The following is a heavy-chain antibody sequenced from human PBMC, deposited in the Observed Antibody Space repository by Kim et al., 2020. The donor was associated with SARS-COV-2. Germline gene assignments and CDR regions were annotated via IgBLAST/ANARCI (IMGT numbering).Heavy chain of an antibody. Sequence: GGSLRLSCAASGFTFSSYWMTWVRQAPGKGLEWVANIKQDGSQKYSVDSAKGRFTISRDNAKNSLYLQMNSLRAEDTAMYYCARDGDLYSSGKDAFDIWGQGKMVTVSS. CDR2: IKQDGSQK. D-gene: IGHD6-19*01. CDR3: ARDGDLYSSGKDAFDI. J-gene: IGHJ3*02. CDR1: GFTFSSYW. V-gene: IGHV3-7*01.